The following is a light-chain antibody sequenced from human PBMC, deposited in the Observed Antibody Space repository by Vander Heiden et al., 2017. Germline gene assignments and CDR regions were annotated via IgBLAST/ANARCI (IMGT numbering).Light chain of an antibody. CDR3: QQYGNSPWT. V-gene: IGKV3-20*01. J-gene: IGKJ1*01. Sequence: EIVLPPSPGTLSLSPGERATLSCRASQSVNSNYLAWYQQKPGQAPRLLIYGASSRATGIPDRFSGSGSGTDFTLTISRLEPEDFAVYYCQQYGNSPWTFGQGTKVEIK. CDR2: GAS. CDR1: QSVNSNY.